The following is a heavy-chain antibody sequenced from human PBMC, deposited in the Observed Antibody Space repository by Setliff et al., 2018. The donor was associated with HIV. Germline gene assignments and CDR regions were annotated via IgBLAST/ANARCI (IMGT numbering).Heavy chain of an antibody. V-gene: IGHV4-34*01. J-gene: IGHJ6*03. D-gene: IGHD2-8*02. CDR3: ARATATYWYSIPRDYIYHMDV. Sequence: PSETLSLTCAVYGGSFSGYYWTWIRQPPGKGLEWIGEITHSGRTNFRPSLRSRVTMSRDTSKNQFSLKLSSVTAADTAVYYCARATATYWYSIPRDYIYHMDVWGEGTTVTVSS. CDR1: GGSFSGYY. CDR2: ITHSGRT.